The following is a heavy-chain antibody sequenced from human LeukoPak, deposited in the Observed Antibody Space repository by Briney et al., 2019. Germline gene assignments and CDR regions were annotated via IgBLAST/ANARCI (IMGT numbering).Heavy chain of an antibody. D-gene: IGHD5/OR15-5a*01. CDR3: AARIYEAFDI. V-gene: IGHV4-39*01. CDR1: GGSISSSSYY. CDR2: TYYSGST. J-gene: IGHJ3*02. Sequence: SETLSLTCTVSGGSISSSSYYWGWIRQPPGKGLEWIGSTYYSGSTYYNPSLKSRVTISVDTSKNQFSLKLSSVTAADTAVYYCAARIYEAFDIWGQGTMVTVSS.